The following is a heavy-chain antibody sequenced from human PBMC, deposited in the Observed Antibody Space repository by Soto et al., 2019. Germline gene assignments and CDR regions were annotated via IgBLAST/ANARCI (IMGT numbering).Heavy chain of an antibody. J-gene: IGHJ4*02. CDR3: ASGLAAALYYFDY. CDR2: INHSGST. Sequence: PSETLSLTCAVYGGSFSGYYWSWIRQPPGKGLEWIGEINHSGSTNYNPSLKSRVTISVDTSKNQFSLKLSSVTAADTAVHYCASGLAAALYYFDYWGQGTLVTVSS. V-gene: IGHV4-34*01. D-gene: IGHD6-13*01. CDR1: GGSFSGYY.